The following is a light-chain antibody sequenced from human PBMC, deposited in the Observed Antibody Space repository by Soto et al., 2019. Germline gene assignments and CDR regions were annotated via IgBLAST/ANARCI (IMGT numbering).Light chain of an antibody. CDR2: DAS. CDR1: QSISNW. J-gene: IGKJ1*01. V-gene: IGKV1-5*01. Sequence: DIQMTQSPSTLSASVGDRVTITCRSSQSISNWLAWYQQRPGKAPKLLIYDASTLESGVPSRFSGSGSGTEFNLTISSLQPEDFATYYCQQYNSFIWTFGQGTKVDIK. CDR3: QQYNSFIWT.